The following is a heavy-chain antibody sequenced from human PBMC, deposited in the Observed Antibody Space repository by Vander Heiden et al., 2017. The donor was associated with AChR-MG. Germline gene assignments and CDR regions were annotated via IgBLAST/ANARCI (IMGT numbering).Heavy chain of an antibody. V-gene: IGHV4-59*01. CDR1: GGSIRSYS. D-gene: IGHD6-13*01. Sequence: QVQLQESGPGLVKPSETLSLTCTVSGGSIRSYSWSWIRQPPGKGLEWIGYIYYSGSTNYNPSLKSRVTISVNTSKNQFSLKLSSVTAADTAVYYCARAYSSSSHTYYFDYWGQGTLVTVSS. J-gene: IGHJ4*02. CDR2: IYYSGST. CDR3: ARAYSSSSHTYYFDY.